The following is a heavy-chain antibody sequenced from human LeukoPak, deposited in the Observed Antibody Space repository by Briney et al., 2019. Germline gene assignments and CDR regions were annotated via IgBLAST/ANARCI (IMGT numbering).Heavy chain of an antibody. Sequence: SETLSLTCTVSGGSISSGGYYWSWLRQPPGKGLEWIGYIYHSGSTYYNPSLKSRVTISVDTSKNQFSLKLSSVTAADTAVYYCAHHKADYDFWSGYLNWFDPWGQGTLVTVSS. CDR3: AHHKADYDFWSGYLNWFDP. CDR2: IYHSGST. CDR1: GGSISSGGYY. V-gene: IGHV4-30-2*01. D-gene: IGHD3-3*01. J-gene: IGHJ5*02.